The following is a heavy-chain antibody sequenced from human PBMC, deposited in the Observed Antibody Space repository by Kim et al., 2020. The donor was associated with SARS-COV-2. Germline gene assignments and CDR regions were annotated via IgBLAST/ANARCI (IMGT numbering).Heavy chain of an antibody. J-gene: IGHJ6*02. Sequence: YPNPSLQGRLTISLDTSETRVSLHLSSVTAADTAVYYCARDPCNSIGSMDVWGQGTTVTVS. CDR3: ARDPCNSIGSMDV. D-gene: IGHD2-21*01. V-gene: IGHV4-31*02.